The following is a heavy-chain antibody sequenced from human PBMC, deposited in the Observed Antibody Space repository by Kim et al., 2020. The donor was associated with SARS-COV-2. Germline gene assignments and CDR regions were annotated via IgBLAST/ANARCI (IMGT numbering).Heavy chain of an antibody. V-gene: IGHV1-69*13. D-gene: IGHD3-22*01. CDR2: IIPIFGTA. CDR3: ARATYYYDSSGYHFDAFDI. J-gene: IGHJ3*02. Sequence: SVKVSCKASGGTFSSYAISWVRQAPGQGLEWMGGIIPIFGTANYAQKFQGRVTITADESTSTAYMELSSLRSEDTAVYYCARATYYYDSSGYHFDAFDIWGQGTMVTVSS. CDR1: GGTFSSYA.